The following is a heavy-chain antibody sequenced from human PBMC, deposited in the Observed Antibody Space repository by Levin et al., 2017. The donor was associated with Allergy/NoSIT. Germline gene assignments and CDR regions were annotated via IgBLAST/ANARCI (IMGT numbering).Heavy chain of an antibody. D-gene: IGHD3/OR15-3a*01. Sequence: KPSETLSLTCAVYNGSFSGHYWSWIRQSPKKGLEWIGEVSQSGSTSYNPSLKTRVSISVDTSKNQFSLKLTSVTAADAAAYFCARGLSGGLRTGSGKRGRSWFDPWGQGTLVTVSS. J-gene: IGHJ5*02. CDR3: ARGLSGGLRTGSGKRGRSWFDP. CDR1: NGSFSGHY. V-gene: IGHV4-34*01. CDR2: VSQSGST.